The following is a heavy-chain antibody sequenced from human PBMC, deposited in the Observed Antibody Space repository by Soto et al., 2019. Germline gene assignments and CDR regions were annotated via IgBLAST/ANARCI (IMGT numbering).Heavy chain of an antibody. J-gene: IGHJ4*02. CDR1: GGTFNTYA. CDR3: AREVHVHTPAFVS. D-gene: IGHD3-10*02. V-gene: IGHV1-69*19. Sequence: QVQLVQSGAEMKKPGSSVKVSCQSSGGTFNTYAMNWVRQAPGQGPEWMGDISPMFGAANYAPKFQGRVTTTPDDSTGPPYMQLRSLPSEDTALYLCAREVHVHTPAFVSWGQGTRVIVSS. CDR2: ISPMFGAA.